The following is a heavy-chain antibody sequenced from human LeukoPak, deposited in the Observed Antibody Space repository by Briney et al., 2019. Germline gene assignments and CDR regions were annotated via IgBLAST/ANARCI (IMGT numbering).Heavy chain of an antibody. CDR1: GGTFSSYA. Sequence: SVKVSCKASGGTFSSYAISWVRQAPGQGLEWMGGIIPIFGTANYAQKFQGRVTITTDESTSTAYMELSSLRSEDTAAYYCARGLRRRFGESVYWGQGTLVTVSS. V-gene: IGHV1-69*05. CDR3: ARGLRRRFGESVY. J-gene: IGHJ4*02. CDR2: IIPIFGTA. D-gene: IGHD3-10*01.